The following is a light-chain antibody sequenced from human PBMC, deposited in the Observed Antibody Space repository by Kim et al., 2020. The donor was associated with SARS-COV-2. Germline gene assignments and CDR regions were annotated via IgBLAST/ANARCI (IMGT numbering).Light chain of an antibody. CDR2: LGS. V-gene: IGKV2-28*01. CDR1: QGLLHSNGYNY. J-gene: IGKJ2*03. Sequence: QPSISWRSSQGLLHSNGYNYLDWYLQKRGQSPQRLILLGSSGASGLPDRLSGRGSSTDFTLKISRVEAEDVGIYSCMQSKQVPTSLGQGTKREI. CDR3: MQSKQVPTS.